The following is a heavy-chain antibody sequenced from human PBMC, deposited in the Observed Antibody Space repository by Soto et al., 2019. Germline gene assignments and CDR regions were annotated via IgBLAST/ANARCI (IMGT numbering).Heavy chain of an antibody. D-gene: IGHD5-12*01. J-gene: IGHJ4*02. Sequence: GVSQRLSSAAAGGICGDRGMIWARQATGKGLEWVAYICPRGITTYYADSVKGRFTLSRDNAHNSLYLQMDSLRDDDTAVYYCARVDGPTVETMFFDYWGQGIPVTVSS. CDR2: ICPRGITT. CDR3: ARVDGPTVETMFFDY. V-gene: IGHV3-48*02. CDR1: GGICGDRG.